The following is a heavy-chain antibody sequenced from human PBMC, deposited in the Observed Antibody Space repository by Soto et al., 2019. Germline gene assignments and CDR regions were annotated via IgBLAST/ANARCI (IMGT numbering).Heavy chain of an antibody. CDR1: GYTFTSYY. Sequence: SGKVSCKASGYTFTSYYMHWLRQAPGQGLEWMGIINPSGGSTSYAQKFQGRVTMTRDTSTSTVYMELSSLRSEDTAVYYCARDQTIFGVVTNYYYYGMDVWGQGTTVTVSS. J-gene: IGHJ6*02. CDR3: ARDQTIFGVVTNYYYYGMDV. CDR2: INPSGGST. V-gene: IGHV1-46*01. D-gene: IGHD3-3*01.